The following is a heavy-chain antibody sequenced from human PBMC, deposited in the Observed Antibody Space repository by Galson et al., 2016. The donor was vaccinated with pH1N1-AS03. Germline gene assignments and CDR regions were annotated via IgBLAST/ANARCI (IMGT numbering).Heavy chain of an antibody. D-gene: IGHD4-17*01. Sequence: QSGAEVKKPGESLKISCKGSGYSFPSHWIAWVRQMPGKGLEWMGIIYPSDSDTRYNSSFQGQVTLSADTSTRTAYLQWNSLKASGTAIYYCARWSNDYGSYWGQGTLVTVSS. J-gene: IGHJ4*02. CDR3: ARWSNDYGSY. CDR1: GYSFPSHW. CDR2: IYPSDSDT. V-gene: IGHV5-51*01.